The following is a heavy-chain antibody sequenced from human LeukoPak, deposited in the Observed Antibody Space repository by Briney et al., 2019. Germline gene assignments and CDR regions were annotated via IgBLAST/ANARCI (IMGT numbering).Heavy chain of an antibody. CDR1: GFTFVRHW. CDR3: ATWFPSTPEFDY. Sequence: GGSLRLSCVGSGFTFVRHWMTWVRQAPGKGLEWVANINQDGSEKYYVDSVKGRFTISRDNAKSSLYLQMNSLRAEDAAVYYCATWFPSTPEFDYWGQGTLVTVSS. V-gene: IGHV3-7*01. D-gene: IGHD2-2*01. J-gene: IGHJ4*02. CDR2: INQDGSEK.